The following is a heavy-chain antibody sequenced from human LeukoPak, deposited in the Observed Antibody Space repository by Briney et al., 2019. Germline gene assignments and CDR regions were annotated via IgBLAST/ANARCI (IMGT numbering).Heavy chain of an antibody. CDR2: ISSSSSTI. D-gene: IGHD2-21*01. V-gene: IGHV3-48*04. CDR3: ARVGVGIAYYYGMDV. J-gene: IGHJ6*02. CDR1: GFTFSSYS. Sequence: GGSLRLSCAASGFTFSSYSMNWVRQAPGKGLEWVSYISSSSSTIYYADSVKGRFTISRDNAKNSLYLQMNSLRAEDTAVYYCARVGVGIAYYYGMDVWGQGTTVTVSS.